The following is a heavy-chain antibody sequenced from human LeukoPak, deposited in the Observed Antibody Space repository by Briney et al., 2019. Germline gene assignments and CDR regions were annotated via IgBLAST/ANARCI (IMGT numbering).Heavy chain of an antibody. V-gene: IGHV4-30-4*01. J-gene: IGHJ3*02. CDR2: IYYSGST. Sequence: SETLSLTCTVSGGSISSYYWSWIRQPPGKGLEWIGYIYYSGSTYYNPSLKSRVTISVDTSKNQFSLKLSSVTAADTAVYYCARGITRRRVFDIWGQGTRVTVSS. D-gene: IGHD3-10*01. CDR1: GGSISSYY. CDR3: ARGITRRRVFDI.